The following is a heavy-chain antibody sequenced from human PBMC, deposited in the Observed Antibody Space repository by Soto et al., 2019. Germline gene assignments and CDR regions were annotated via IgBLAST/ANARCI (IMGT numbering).Heavy chain of an antibody. Sequence: SETLSLTCAVYGGSFSGYYWSWIRQPPGKGLEWIGEINHSGSTNYNPSLKSRVTISVDTSKNQFSLKLSSVTAADTAVYYCARTQTGTTRNWFDPWGQGNLVTVSS. D-gene: IGHD1-1*01. CDR3: ARTQTGTTRNWFDP. CDR1: GGSFSGYY. CDR2: INHSGST. J-gene: IGHJ5*02. V-gene: IGHV4-34*01.